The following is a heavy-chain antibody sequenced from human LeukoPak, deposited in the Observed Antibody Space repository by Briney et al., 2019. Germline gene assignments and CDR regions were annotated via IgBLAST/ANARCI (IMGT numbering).Heavy chain of an antibody. CDR1: GFTFRSYA. Sequence: GGSLRLSCAASGFTFRSYAMSWVRQAPGEGLEWVSAIIGSGGSTYYADSVKGRFTISRDNSKNTLYLQMNSLRAEDTAVYFCAKDGAGGYCSSTSCYEFDYWGQGTLVTVSS. D-gene: IGHD2-2*01. J-gene: IGHJ4*02. CDR3: AKDGAGGYCSSTSCYEFDY. CDR2: IIGSGGST. V-gene: IGHV3-23*01.